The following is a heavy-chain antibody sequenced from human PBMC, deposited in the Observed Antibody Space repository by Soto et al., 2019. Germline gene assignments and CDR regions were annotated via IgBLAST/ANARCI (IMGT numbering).Heavy chain of an antibody. CDR3: ARDLLTVTTGYYYYYGMDV. V-gene: IGHV3-11*06. CDR2: ISSSSSYT. J-gene: IGHJ6*02. Sequence: PGGSLRLSCAASGFTFSDYYMSWIRQAPGKGLEWVSYISSSSSYTNYADSVKGRFTISRDNAKNSLYLQMNSLRAEDTAVYYCARDLLTVTTGYYYYYGMDVWGQGTTVTVS. CDR1: GFTFSDYY. D-gene: IGHD4-17*01.